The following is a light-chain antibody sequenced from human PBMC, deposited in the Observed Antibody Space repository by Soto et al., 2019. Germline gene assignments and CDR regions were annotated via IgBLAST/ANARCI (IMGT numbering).Light chain of an antibody. V-gene: IGKV3-15*01. Sequence: EIVMTQSPATLSVSPGERATLSCRASQSVSSNLAWYQQKPGQAPRLLIYGASTRATGIPARFSGSGSGTEFTLTISSLQSEDFAVYYCQQYNNWPPTWTFGQGTKVDIK. J-gene: IGKJ1*01. CDR3: QQYNNWPPTWT. CDR2: GAS. CDR1: QSVSSN.